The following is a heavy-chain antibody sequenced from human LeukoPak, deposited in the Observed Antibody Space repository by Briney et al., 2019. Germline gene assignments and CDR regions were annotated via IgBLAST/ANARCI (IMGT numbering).Heavy chain of an antibody. CDR2: IYHSGST. J-gene: IGHJ4*02. Sequence: PSETLSLTCAVYGGSFSGYYWGWIRQPPGKGLEWIGSIYHSGSTYYNPSLKSRVTISVDTSKNQFSLKLSSVTAADTAVYYCVSGAAPYYFDYWGQGTLVTVSS. D-gene: IGHD3-10*01. CDR1: GGSFSGYY. CDR3: VSGAAPYYFDY. V-gene: IGHV4-38-2*01.